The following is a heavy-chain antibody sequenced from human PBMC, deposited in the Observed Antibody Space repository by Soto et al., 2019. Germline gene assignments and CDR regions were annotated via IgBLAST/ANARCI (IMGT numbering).Heavy chain of an antibody. CDR1: GFTFSSYA. CDR2: ISGSGGST. Sequence: EVQLLESGGGLVQPGGSLRLSCAASGFTFSSYAMSWVRQAPGKGLEWVSAISGSGGSTYYADSVKGRFTISRDNSKKPLYLQMNSLRAEDTAVYYCAKDELGIKGYYYGMDVWGQGTTVTVSS. V-gene: IGHV3-23*01. D-gene: IGHD7-27*01. J-gene: IGHJ6*02. CDR3: AKDELGIKGYYYGMDV.